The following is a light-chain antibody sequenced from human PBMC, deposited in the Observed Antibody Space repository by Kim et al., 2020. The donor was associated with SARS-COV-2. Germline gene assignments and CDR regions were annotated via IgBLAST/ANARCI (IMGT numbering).Light chain of an antibody. V-gene: IGLV3-21*04. CDR3: QVWDSSSDHPV. CDR2: YDS. Sequence: APGKTARITCGGNNIGSKRVHWYQQKPGQAPVLVIYYDSDRPSGIPARFSGSNSGNTATLTISRVEAGDEADYYCQVWDSSSDHPVFGGGTQLTVL. CDR1: NIGSKR. J-gene: IGLJ3*02.